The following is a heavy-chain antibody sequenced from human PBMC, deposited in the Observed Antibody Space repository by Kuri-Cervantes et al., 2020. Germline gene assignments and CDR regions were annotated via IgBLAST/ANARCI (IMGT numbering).Heavy chain of an antibody. V-gene: IGHV3-23*01. CDR2: ISGSGGST. Sequence: ETLSLTCAASGFTFSSYAMSWVRQAPGKGLEWVSAISGSGGSTYYADSVKGRFTISRDNSKNTLYLQMNSLRAEDTAVYYCAKDPHTLAFDIWGQGTMVTVSS. D-gene: IGHD2-15*01. CDR1: GFTFSSYA. J-gene: IGHJ3*02. CDR3: AKDPHTLAFDI.